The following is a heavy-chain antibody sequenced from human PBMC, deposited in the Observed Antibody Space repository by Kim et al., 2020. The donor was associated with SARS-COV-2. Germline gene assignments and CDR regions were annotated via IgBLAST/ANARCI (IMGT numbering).Heavy chain of an antibody. J-gene: IGHJ5*02. V-gene: IGHV4-59*13. CDR1: GGSMSPYY. Sequence: SETLSLTCTVSGGSMSPYYWSWIRQPPGKGLEWIGHVYYSGSITYNPSLKSRVTISLDTSKNQFSLRLTSVTAADTAIYFCARQTSSSPLYWFDPWGQGTLVTVSS. CDR3: ARQTSSSPLYWFDP. D-gene: IGHD6-6*01. CDR2: VYYSGSI.